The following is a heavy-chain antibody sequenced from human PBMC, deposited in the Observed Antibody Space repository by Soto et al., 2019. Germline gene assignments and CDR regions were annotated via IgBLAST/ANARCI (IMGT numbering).Heavy chain of an antibody. CDR1: GGSFSGYY. J-gene: IGHJ6*02. CDR3: ARDPGITIFGVVTLYGMDV. D-gene: IGHD3-3*01. CDR2: INHSGST. Sequence: SETLSLTCAVYGGSFSGYYWSWIRQPPGKGLEWIGEINHSGSTYYNPSLKSRVTISVDTSKNQFSLKLSSVTAADTAVYYCARDPGITIFGVVTLYGMDVWGQGTTVTVSS. V-gene: IGHV4-34*09.